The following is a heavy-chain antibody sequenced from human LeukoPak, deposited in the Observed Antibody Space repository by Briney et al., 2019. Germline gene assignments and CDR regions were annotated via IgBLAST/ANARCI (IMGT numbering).Heavy chain of an antibody. J-gene: IGHJ4*02. CDR1: GFTFSNYE. CDR2: ISSSGTTI. D-gene: IGHD2-2*02. V-gene: IGHV3-48*03. Sequence: GGSLRLSCAASGFTFSNYEMDWVRQAPGKGLERVSYISSSGTTIYYADSVKGRFTISRDNAKNSLSLQMNSLKVEDTAVYYCARDHNGPYTFDYWGQGTLVTVSS. CDR3: ARDHNGPYTFDY.